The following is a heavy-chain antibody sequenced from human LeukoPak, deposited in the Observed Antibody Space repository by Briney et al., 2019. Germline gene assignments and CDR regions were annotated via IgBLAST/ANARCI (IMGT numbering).Heavy chain of an antibody. V-gene: IGHV4-39*07. J-gene: IGHJ6*03. CDR3: ARQTAGTFDYYYYYMDV. Sequence: PSETLSLTCTVSGGSISSSSYYWGWIRQPPGKGLEWIGSIYYSGSTNYNPSLKSRLTISVDTSKNQFSLRLNSVTAADTAVYYCARQTAGTFDYYYYYMDVWGKGTTVTISS. CDR1: GGSISSSSYY. CDR2: IYYSGST. D-gene: IGHD6-19*01.